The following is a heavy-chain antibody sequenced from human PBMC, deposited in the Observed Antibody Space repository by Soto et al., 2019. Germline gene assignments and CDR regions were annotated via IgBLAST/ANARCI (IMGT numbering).Heavy chain of an antibody. CDR2: IYWDDDK. J-gene: IGHJ6*01. CDR1: GFSLSTCGVG. D-gene: IGHD6-25*01. CDR3: DTTLFRLGSAGM. Sequence: SAPTLVNPAQTLTLTCTWSGFSLSTCGVGVGWIRQPPGKALEWLAFIYWDDDKRYSPSLKSRLTITKDTFRNHVVLTIFMMRRAARSTLFSDTTLFRLGSAGM. V-gene: IGHV2-5*02.